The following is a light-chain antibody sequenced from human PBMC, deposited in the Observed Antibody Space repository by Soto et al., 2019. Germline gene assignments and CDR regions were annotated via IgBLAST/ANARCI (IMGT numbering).Light chain of an antibody. CDR1: SSDVGAYNY. CDR2: DVS. V-gene: IGLV2-11*01. Sequence: QSALTQPRSVSGSPGQSVTISCTGTSSDVGAYNYVSWHQQLPGKAPKLLIYDVSKRPSGVPDRFSGSKSGNTASLTISGLQADDEADYYCCSYAGTFTFVFGAGTQLTVL. J-gene: IGLJ7*01. CDR3: CSYAGTFTFV.